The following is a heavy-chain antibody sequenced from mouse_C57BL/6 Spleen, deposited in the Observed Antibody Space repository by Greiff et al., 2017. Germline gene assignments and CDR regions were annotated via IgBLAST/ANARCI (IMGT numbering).Heavy chain of an antibody. CDR3: ARDPNCYGSSPSYWYFDV. J-gene: IGHJ1*03. V-gene: IGHV5-16*01. CDR1: GFTFSDYY. CDR2: INYDGSST. Sequence: EVKLMESEGGLVQPGRSMKLSCTASGFTFSDYYMAWVRQVPEKGLEWVANINYDGSSTYYLDSLKSRFIISRDNAKNILYLQMSSLKSEDTATYYCARDPNCYGSSPSYWYFDVWGTGTTVTVSS. D-gene: IGHD1-1*01.